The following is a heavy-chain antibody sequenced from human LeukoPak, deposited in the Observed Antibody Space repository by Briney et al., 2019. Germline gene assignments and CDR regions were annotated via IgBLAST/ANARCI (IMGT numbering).Heavy chain of an antibody. CDR3: ARDYLPQLRTRDYYYGMDV. CDR2: ISSSSTI. D-gene: IGHD4-17*01. CDR1: GFTFSSYS. J-gene: IGHJ6*02. Sequence: GGSLRLSCAASGFTFSSYSMNWVRQAPGKGLEWVSYISSSSTIYYADSVKGRFTISRDNAKNSLYLQMNSLRAEDTAVYYCARDYLPQLRTRDYYYGMDVWGQGTTVTVSS. V-gene: IGHV3-48*01.